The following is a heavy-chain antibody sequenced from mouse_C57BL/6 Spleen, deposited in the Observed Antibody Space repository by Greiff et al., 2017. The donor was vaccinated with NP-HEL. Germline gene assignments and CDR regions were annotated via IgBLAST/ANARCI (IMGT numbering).Heavy chain of an antibody. Sequence: EVQLQQSGPELVKPGASVKISCKASGYSFTGYYMNWVKQSPEKSLEWIGEINPSTGGTTYNQKFKAKATLTVDKSSSTAYMQLKSLTSEDSAVYYCARNDPYFDVWGTGTTVTVSS. V-gene: IGHV1-42*01. CDR3: ARNDPYFDV. J-gene: IGHJ1*03. D-gene: IGHD2-12*01. CDR2: INPSTGGT. CDR1: GYSFTGYY.